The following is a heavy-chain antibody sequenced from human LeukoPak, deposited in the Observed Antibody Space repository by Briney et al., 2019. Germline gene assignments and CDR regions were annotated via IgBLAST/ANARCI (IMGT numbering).Heavy chain of an antibody. D-gene: IGHD3-16*02. CDR3: ARAVYDYIWGSYRFDY. CDR1: GGSISSGGYY. V-gene: IGHV4-31*03. Sequence: SETLSLTCTVSGGSISSGGYYWSWIRQHPGKGLEWIGFIYYSGSTYYNPSLKSRVTFSVDMSKDQFSLRLSSVNAADTAVYYCARAVYDYIWGSYRFDYWGQGTLVTVSS. CDR2: IYYSGST. J-gene: IGHJ4*02.